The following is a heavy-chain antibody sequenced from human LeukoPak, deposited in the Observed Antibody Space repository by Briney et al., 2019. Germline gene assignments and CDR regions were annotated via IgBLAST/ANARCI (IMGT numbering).Heavy chain of an antibody. CDR1: GFTFSSYS. D-gene: IGHD1-14*01. J-gene: IGHJ6*03. V-gene: IGHV3-21*01. CDR2: ISSSSSYI. Sequence: GGSLRLSCGVSGFTFSSYSMCWVRQAPGKGLEWVSFISSSSSYIYYADSVKGRFTISRDNAKNSLYLQMNSLRAEDTAVYYCARLNRWHHYMDVWGKGTTVTVSS. CDR3: ARLNRWHHYMDV.